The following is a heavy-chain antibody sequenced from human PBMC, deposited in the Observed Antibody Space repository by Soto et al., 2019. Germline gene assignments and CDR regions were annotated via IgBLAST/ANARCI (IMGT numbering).Heavy chain of an antibody. Sequence: EVQLVESGGGLVRPGGSLSLSCAASGFTFSNYWMYWVRQAPGKGLEWVSRINSDGSVSSYADSVKGRLTISRDNVKKGLYLQLDSLRAEDTAVYYCVGGECGGGTFFSVADTFDASMDVWGKGATVTFSS. CDR2: INSDGSVS. CDR1: GFTFSNYW. D-gene: IGHD2-15*01. V-gene: IGHV3-74*02. J-gene: IGHJ6*03. CDR3: VGGECGGGTFFSVADTFDASMDV.